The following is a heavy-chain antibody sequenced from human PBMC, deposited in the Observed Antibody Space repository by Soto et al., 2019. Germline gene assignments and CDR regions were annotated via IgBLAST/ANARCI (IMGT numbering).Heavy chain of an antibody. CDR1: GFTVSSNY. Sequence: GGSLRLSCAASGFTVSSNYMSWVRQAPGKGLEWVSVIYSGGSTYYADSVKGRFTISRYNSKNTLYLQMNSLRAEDTAVYYCAKAGTGDLGGPFDYWGQGTLVTVSS. CDR2: IYSGGST. CDR3: AKAGTGDLGGPFDY. D-gene: IGHD7-27*01. J-gene: IGHJ4*02. V-gene: IGHV3-53*04.